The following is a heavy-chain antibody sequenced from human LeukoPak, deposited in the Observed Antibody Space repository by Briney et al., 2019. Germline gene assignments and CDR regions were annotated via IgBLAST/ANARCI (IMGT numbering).Heavy chain of an antibody. Sequence: GGSLTLSCAASGFTFSSYGMSWVRQAPGKGLEWVSAISGSGGSTYYADSVKGRFTISRDNSKNTLYLQMNSLRAEDTAVYYCAKHAAKIVVVTDSQFDPWGQGTLVTVSS. CDR3: AKHAAKIVVVTDSQFDP. CDR2: ISGSGGST. J-gene: IGHJ5*02. D-gene: IGHD3-22*01. V-gene: IGHV3-23*01. CDR1: GFTFSSYG.